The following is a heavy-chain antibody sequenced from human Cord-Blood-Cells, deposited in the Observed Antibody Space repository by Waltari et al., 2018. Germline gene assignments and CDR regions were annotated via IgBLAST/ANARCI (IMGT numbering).Heavy chain of an antibody. CDR2: ISGSGGST. Sequence: EVQLLESGGGLVQPGGCLRLSCAASGFTFGSYAMSGVRQAPGKGMEWVSAISGSGGSTYYADSVKGRFTISRDNSKNTLYLQMNSLRAEDTAVYYCANGELGIAFDYWGQGTLVTVSS. CDR1: GFTFGSYA. V-gene: IGHV3-23*01. D-gene: IGHD7-27*01. CDR3: ANGELGIAFDY. J-gene: IGHJ4*02.